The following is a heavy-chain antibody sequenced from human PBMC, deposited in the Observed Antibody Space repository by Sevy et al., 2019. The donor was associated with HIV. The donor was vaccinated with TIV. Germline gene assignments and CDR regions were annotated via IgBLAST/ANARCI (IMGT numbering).Heavy chain of an antibody. CDR2: ISAYNGNT. J-gene: IGHJ4*02. V-gene: IGHV1-18*01. CDR3: AGSFVESYIGGARGLNYFDY. Sequence: ASVKVSCKASGYTFTSYGISWVRQAPGQGLEWMGWISAYNGNTNYAQKLQGRVTMTTDTSTSTAYMELRSLRSDDTAVNYCAGSFVESYIGGARGLNYFDYWGQGTLVTVSS. D-gene: IGHD3-10*01. CDR1: GYTFTSYG.